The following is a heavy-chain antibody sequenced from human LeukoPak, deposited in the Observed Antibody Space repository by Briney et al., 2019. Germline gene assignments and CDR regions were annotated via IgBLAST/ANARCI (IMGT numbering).Heavy chain of an antibody. CDR1: GFTFSSYG. J-gene: IGHJ4*02. Sequence: GGSLRLSCEASGFTFSSYGMRWVRQAPGKWLEWVAILWSDGNNKYYTDSVKGRFTISRDNSKNTLYLQMDSLRAEDTAVYYCAKEGSGVRGSYYFDCWGQGTLVTVSS. D-gene: IGHD3-10*01. V-gene: IGHV3-33*06. CDR2: LWSDGNNK. CDR3: AKEGSGVRGSYYFDC.